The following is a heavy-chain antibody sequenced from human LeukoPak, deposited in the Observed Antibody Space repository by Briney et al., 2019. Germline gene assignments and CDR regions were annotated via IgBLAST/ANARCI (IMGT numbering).Heavy chain of an antibody. Sequence: PSETLSLTCTVSGGSISSYYWSWIRQPPGKGLEWIGYIYYSGSTNYNPSLKSRVTISVDTSKNQFSLKLSSVTAADTAVYYCARYSSGYYYVRYFDYWGQGTLVTVSS. CDR3: ARYSSGYYYVRYFDY. D-gene: IGHD3-22*01. V-gene: IGHV4-59*12. J-gene: IGHJ4*02. CDR2: IYYSGST. CDR1: GGSISSYY.